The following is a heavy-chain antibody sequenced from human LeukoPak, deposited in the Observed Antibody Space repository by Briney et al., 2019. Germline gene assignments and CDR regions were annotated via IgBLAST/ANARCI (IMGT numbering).Heavy chain of an antibody. J-gene: IGHJ4*02. CDR3: ARGRRGIVVVITPFDY. V-gene: IGHV4-34*01. Sequence: GSLRLSCAASGFTFSNAWMSWVRQPPGKGLEWIGEINHSGSTNYNPSLKSRVTISVDTSKNQFSLKLSSVTAADTAVYYCARGRRGIVVVITPFDYWGQGTLVTVSS. CDR1: GFTFSNAW. D-gene: IGHD3-22*01. CDR2: INHSGST.